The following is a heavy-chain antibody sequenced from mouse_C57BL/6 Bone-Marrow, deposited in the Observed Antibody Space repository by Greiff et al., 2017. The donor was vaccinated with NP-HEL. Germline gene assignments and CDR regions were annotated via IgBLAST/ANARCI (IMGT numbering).Heavy chain of an antibody. Sequence: QVQLQQSGAELVKPGASVKLSCKASGYTFTSYWMHWVKQRPGQGLEWIGMIHPNSGSTNYNEKFKSKATLTVDKSSSTAYMQLSSLTSEDSAVYYCARDDYYGSSLRWYFAVWGTGTTVTVSS. J-gene: IGHJ1*03. CDR2: IHPNSGST. D-gene: IGHD1-1*01. CDR1: GYTFTSYW. V-gene: IGHV1-64*01. CDR3: ARDDYYGSSLRWYFAV.